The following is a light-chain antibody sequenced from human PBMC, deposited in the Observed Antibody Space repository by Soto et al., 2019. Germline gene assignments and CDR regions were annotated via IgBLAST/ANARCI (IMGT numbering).Light chain of an antibody. V-gene: IGLV2-23*02. J-gene: IGLJ1*01. CDR1: HSDVWSYNL. Sequence: GQATTTFQTGNHSDVWSYNLVSWYQQHPGKAPKVIIYEVSERPSGVSDRFSGSKSGNTASLMISGLQAEDEADYYCCSYAGSTTQTYVFGSGTKVTVL. CDR2: EVS. CDR3: CSYAGSTTQTYV.